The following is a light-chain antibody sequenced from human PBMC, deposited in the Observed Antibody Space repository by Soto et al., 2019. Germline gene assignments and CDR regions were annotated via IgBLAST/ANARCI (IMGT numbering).Light chain of an antibody. J-gene: IGKJ1*01. CDR2: KVS. CDR1: QSLVYSDGKIY. V-gene: IGKV2-30*01. CDR3: MQGTHWPWT. Sequence: DVVMTQSPPSLPVTLGQPASISCRSSQSLVYSDGKIYLDWFHQRPGQSPRRLIYKVSNRDSGVPDRFSGSGSGPDFTLEISRVEAEDVGVYYCMQGTHWPWTFGQGTKVEIK.